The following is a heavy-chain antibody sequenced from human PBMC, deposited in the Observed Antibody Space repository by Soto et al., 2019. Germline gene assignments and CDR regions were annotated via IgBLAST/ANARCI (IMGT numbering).Heavy chain of an antibody. D-gene: IGHD1-26*01. CDR1: GGSVSNDAYY. Sequence: QVQLQESGPGLVKPSETLSLTCIVSGGSVSNDAYYWSWIRQPPGKGLEWIGYIYHSGSTYYNPSLMSRVTISADTSANQFSLKVSSVTAADTALYYCARLGIGWEFPFDYGGQGTLVNVSS. V-gene: IGHV4-61*08. CDR3: ARLGIGWEFPFDY. CDR2: IYHSGST. J-gene: IGHJ4*02.